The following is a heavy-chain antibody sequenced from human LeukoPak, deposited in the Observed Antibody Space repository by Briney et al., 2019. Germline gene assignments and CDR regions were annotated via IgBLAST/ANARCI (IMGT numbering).Heavy chain of an antibody. V-gene: IGHV1-2*02. CDR2: INPNSGGT. Sequence: VASVKVSCKASGYTFTGYYMHWVRQAPGQGLEWMGWINPNSGGTNYAQKFQGRVTMTRDTSISTAYMELSRLRSDDTAVYYCATPYYDFWSVVVPPPDYWGQGTLVTVSS. D-gene: IGHD3-3*01. J-gene: IGHJ4*02. CDR3: ATPYYDFWSVVVPPPDY. CDR1: GYTFTGYY.